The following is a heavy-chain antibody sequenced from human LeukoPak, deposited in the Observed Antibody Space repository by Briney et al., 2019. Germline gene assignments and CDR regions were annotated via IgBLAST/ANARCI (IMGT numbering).Heavy chain of an antibody. CDR2: ISSSGSTI. D-gene: IGHD3-22*01. J-gene: IGHJ5*02. CDR3: ARSITMIAPFDP. CDR1: GFTFSSYD. Sequence: GGSLRLSCAASGFTFSSYDMNWVRQAPGKGLEWVSYISSSGSTIYYADSVKGRFTISRDNAKNSLYLQMNSLRAEDTAVYYCARSITMIAPFDPWGQGTLVTVSS. V-gene: IGHV3-48*03.